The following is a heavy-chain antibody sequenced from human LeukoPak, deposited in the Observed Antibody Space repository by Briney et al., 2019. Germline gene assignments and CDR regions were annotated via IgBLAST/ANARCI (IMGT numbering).Heavy chain of an antibody. Sequence: PSETLSLTCTVSGGSISSGGYYWSWIRQHPGKGLEWIGYIYYSGSTYYNPSLKSRVTISVDTSNNQFSLKLSSVTAADTAVYYCAREKAGYCSSTSCLGLGRYYYMDVWGKGTTVTVSS. CDR2: IYYSGST. V-gene: IGHV4-31*03. CDR3: AREKAGYCSSTSCLGLGRYYYMDV. D-gene: IGHD2-2*01. J-gene: IGHJ6*03. CDR1: GGSISSGGYY.